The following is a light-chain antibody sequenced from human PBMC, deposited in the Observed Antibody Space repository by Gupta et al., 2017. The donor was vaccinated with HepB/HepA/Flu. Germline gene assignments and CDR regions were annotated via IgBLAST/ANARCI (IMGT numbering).Light chain of an antibody. CDR3: ATWDDSLSGYV. J-gene: IGLJ1*01. CDR2: RNN. V-gene: IGLV1-47*01. CDR1: SSNIGSNY. Sequence: QSVLTQPPSASGTPGQRVTISCSGSSSNIGSNYVYWYQQFPGTAPKLLIYRNNQRPSGVPDRFSGSKSGTAASLAISGLRSDDVADYYCATWDDSLSGYVFGNGNNVTVL.